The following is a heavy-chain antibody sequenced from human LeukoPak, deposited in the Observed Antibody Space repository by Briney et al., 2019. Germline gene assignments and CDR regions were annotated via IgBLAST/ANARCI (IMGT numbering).Heavy chain of an antibody. V-gene: IGHV4-59*08. J-gene: IGHJ6*03. Sequence: SETLSLTCTVSGGSISSYYWSWIRQPPGKGLEWIGYIYYSGSTNYNPSLKSRVTISVDTSKNQFSLKLSPVTAADTAVYYCARHRGYCSSTSCYGFDYYYMDVWGKGTTVTVSS. CDR3: ARHRGYCSSTSCYGFDYYYMDV. D-gene: IGHD2-2*01. CDR1: GGSISSYY. CDR2: IYYSGST.